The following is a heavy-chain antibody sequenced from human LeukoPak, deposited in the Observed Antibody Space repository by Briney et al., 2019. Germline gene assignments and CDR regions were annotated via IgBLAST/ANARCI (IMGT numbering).Heavy chain of an antibody. D-gene: IGHD3-10*01. Sequence: SVKVSCKASGGTFSSYAISWVRQAPGQGLEWMGRFIPILGIANYAQKFQGRVTITADKSTSTAYMELSSLRSEDTAVYYCAREGPYGSGFLDYWGQGTLVTVSS. V-gene: IGHV1-69*04. CDR1: GGTFSSYA. J-gene: IGHJ4*02. CDR3: AREGPYGSGFLDY. CDR2: FIPILGIA.